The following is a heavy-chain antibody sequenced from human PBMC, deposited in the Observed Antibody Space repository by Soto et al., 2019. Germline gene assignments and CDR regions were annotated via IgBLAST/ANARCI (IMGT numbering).Heavy chain of an antibody. Sequence: GGSLRLSCAASGFTFSTYNMNWVRQAPGKGLEWVSYMSTTSAIYYADSVKGRFTISRDNAKNSLDLQMNSLREEDTAVYYCVRDSMWAFDNWGQGTLVTVSS. D-gene: IGHD3-10*02. CDR1: GFTFSTYN. CDR2: MSTTSAI. V-gene: IGHV3-48*02. CDR3: VRDSMWAFDN. J-gene: IGHJ4*02.